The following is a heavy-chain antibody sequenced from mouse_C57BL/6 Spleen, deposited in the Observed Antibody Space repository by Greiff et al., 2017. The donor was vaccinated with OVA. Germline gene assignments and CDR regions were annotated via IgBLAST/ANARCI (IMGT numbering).Heavy chain of an antibody. J-gene: IGHJ1*03. CDR3: VRYDGYPDWYFGV. V-gene: IGHV1-80*01. CDR2: ISPGDGDT. CDR1: GYAFSRYW. D-gene: IGHD2-3*01. Sequence: QVQLQQSGAELVKPGASVKISCKASGYAFSRYWLNWVQQRPGKGLEWIGQISPGDGDTNYNGKFKGQATLPADKSSSTAYMQLSSLTSDDSAVYFCVRYDGYPDWYFGVWGTGTTVTVAT.